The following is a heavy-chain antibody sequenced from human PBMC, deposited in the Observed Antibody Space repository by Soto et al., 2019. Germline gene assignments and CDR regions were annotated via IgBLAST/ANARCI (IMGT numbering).Heavy chain of an antibody. V-gene: IGHV3-23*01. CDR3: AKDLLESYYYDSSGILIY. Sequence: GGSLRLSCAASGFTFSSYAMSWVRQAPGKGLEWVSAISGSGGSTYYADSVKGRFTISRDNSKNTLYLQMNSLRAEDTAVYYCAKDLLESYYYDSSGILIYWGQGTLVTVSS. CDR1: GFTFSSYA. J-gene: IGHJ4*02. D-gene: IGHD3-22*01. CDR2: ISGSGGST.